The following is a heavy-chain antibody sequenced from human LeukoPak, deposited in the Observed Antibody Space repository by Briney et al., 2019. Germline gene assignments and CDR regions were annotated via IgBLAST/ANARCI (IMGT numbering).Heavy chain of an antibody. CDR2: ISGNGGRT. V-gene: IGHV3-23*01. CDR1: GFTFNNYA. Sequence: PGGSLRLSCAASGFTFNNYAMSWVRQAPGKGLEWVAAISGNGGRTYHTDSVKGRFTISRDNPKNTLYLLMNSLSAEDTALYYCAKEQTSSGYFDYWGQGTLVTVSS. D-gene: IGHD3-10*01. CDR3: AKEQTSSGYFDY. J-gene: IGHJ4*02.